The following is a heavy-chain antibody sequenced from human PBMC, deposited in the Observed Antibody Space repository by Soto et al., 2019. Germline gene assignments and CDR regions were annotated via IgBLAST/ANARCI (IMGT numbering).Heavy chain of an antibody. D-gene: IGHD3-16*01. Sequence: EVQLVESGGGLVQPGGSLRLSCAASGFSFSTYSMNWVRQAPGKGLEWVSYISSRSYTIYYVDSVKGRFTISRDNAKNSLYLQVSSLRDEDSAVYYCARGGRSSDNGMDVWGQGTTVTVSS. CDR3: ARGGRSSDNGMDV. CDR2: ISSRSYTI. CDR1: GFSFSTYS. J-gene: IGHJ6*02. V-gene: IGHV3-48*02.